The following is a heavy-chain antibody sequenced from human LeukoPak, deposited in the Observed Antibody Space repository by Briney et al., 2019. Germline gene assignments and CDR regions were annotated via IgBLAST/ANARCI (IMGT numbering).Heavy chain of an antibody. D-gene: IGHD6-13*01. CDR2: INPNSGGT. J-gene: IGHJ2*01. CDR3: ARDAAAGTFWYFDL. V-gene: IGHV1-2*02. Sequence: ASVKVSCKASGYTFTGYYMHWVRQAPGQGLEWMGWINPNSGGTNYAQKFQGRVTMTRDTSISTAYMELSRPRSDDTAVYYCARDAAAGTFWYFDLWGRGTLVTVSS. CDR1: GYTFTGYY.